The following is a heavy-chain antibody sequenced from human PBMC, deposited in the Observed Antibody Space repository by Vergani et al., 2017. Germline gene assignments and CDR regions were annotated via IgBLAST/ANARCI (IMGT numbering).Heavy chain of an antibody. V-gene: IGHV3-21*06. CDR2: IGSSGPYI. CDR3: AGDCTRGGCPDNDGMDV. J-gene: IGHJ6*04. D-gene: IGHD2-8*01. Sequence: VQLVESGGGLVKPGGSLRLSCAASGFTFSDFSMSWVRQAPGKGLEWVAFIGSSGPYINYADSVKGRFIISGDNTNNSLFLQLRSLRAEDAAVYYCAGDCTRGGCPDNDGMDVGCEGATVTVPS. CDR1: GFTFSDFS.